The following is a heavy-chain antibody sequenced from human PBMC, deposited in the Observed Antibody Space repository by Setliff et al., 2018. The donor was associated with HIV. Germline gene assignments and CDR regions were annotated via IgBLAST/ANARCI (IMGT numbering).Heavy chain of an antibody. D-gene: IGHD3-10*01. CDR3: ARDREAEGDAFDI. J-gene: IGHJ3*02. Sequence: SVKVSCKASGYNFTNYGIGWVRQAPGQGLEWMGSLIPVLGEPHYAQSFQGRVTISADESTNTAYMELSSLRSEDTAVYYCARDREAEGDAFDIWGQGTMVTVSS. V-gene: IGHV1-69*11. CDR2: LIPVLGEP. CDR1: GYNFTNYG.